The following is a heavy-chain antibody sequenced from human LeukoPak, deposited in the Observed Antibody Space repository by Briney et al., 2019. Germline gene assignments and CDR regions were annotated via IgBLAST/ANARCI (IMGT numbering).Heavy chain of an antibody. J-gene: IGHJ5*02. CDR1: GFTLSGHW. V-gene: IGHV3-74*01. Sequence: GGSLRLSCAASGFTLSGHWMHWFRQPPGKGLAWVSRNKYDGSESYYADSVKGRFTISRDNAKNTLYLQMNSLRDEDTAAYYCAKSDWFDPWGQGTLVTVSS. CDR2: NKYDGSES. CDR3: AKSDWFDP.